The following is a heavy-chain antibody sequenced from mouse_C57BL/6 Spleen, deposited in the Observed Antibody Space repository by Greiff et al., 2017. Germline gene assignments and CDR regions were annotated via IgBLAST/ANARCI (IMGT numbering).Heavy chain of an antibody. V-gene: IGHV1-39*01. Sequence: VQLQQSGPELVKPGASVKISCKASGYSFTDYYMNWVKQRNGKSLEWIGVINPNYGTTSYNQKFKGKATLTVDQSSSAAYMQLNSLTSEDSAVYYCASAVTGHYFDYWGQGTTLTVSS. CDR3: ASAVTGHYFDY. D-gene: IGHD2-1*01. J-gene: IGHJ2*01. CDR1: GYSFTDYY. CDR2: INPNYGTT.